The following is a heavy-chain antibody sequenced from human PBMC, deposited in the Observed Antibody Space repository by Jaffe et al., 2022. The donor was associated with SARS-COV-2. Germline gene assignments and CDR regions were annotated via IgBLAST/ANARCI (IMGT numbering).Heavy chain of an antibody. V-gene: IGHV2-26*01. CDR1: GFSLSNARMG. CDR2: IFSNDEK. D-gene: IGHD3-9*01. Sequence: QVTLKESGPVLVKPTETLTLTCTVSGFSLSNARMGVSWIRQPPGKALEWLAHIFSNDEKSYSTSLKSRLTISKDTSKSQVVLTMTNMDPVDTATYYCARCYYDILTGYLPIDYWGQGTLVTVSS. CDR3: ARCYYDILTGYLPIDY. J-gene: IGHJ4*02.